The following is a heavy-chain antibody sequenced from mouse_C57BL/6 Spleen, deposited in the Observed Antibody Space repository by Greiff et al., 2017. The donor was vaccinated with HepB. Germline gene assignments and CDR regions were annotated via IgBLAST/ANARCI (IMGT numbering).Heavy chain of an antibody. V-gene: IGHV5-16*01. Sequence: EVKLVESEGGLVQPGSSMKLSCTASGFTFSDYYMAWVRQVPEKGLEWVANINYDGSSTYYLDSLNSRFIISRDNAKNILYLQMSSLKSEDTATYYCARDRWYYDYDDYAMDYWGQGTSVTVSS. J-gene: IGHJ4*01. CDR3: ARDRWYYDYDDYAMDY. CDR1: GFTFSDYY. CDR2: INYDGSST. D-gene: IGHD2-4*01.